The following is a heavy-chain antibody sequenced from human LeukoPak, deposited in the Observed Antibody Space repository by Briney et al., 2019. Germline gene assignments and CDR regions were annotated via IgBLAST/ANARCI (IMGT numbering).Heavy chain of an antibody. J-gene: IGHJ6*03. V-gene: IGHV3-7*01. CDR3: ARDRFRVFSGWYHYYYYMDV. CDR2: IKQDGSEK. Sequence: PGGSLRLSCAASGFTFSSYWMSWVRQAPGKGLEWVANIKQDGSEKYYVDSVKGRFTISRDNAKNSLYLQMNSLRAEDTAVYYCARDRFRVFSGWYHYYYYMDVWGKGTTVTVSS. D-gene: IGHD6-19*01. CDR1: GFTFSSYW.